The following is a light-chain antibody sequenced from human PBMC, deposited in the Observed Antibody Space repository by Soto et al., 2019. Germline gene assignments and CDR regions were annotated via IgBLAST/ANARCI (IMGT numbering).Light chain of an antibody. CDR2: GAS. V-gene: IGKV1-33*01. J-gene: IGKJ3*01. CDR3: QHYGDFPFT. CDR1: QDITNY. Sequence: DSQMTQSPSSLSASVGDRVTITCQASQDITNYLSWYQQKPVKAPKLLIYGASNWQTGVPARFSGGGSGTDFTLTIRGLQPEDIATYYCQHYGDFPFTFGPGTKVEI.